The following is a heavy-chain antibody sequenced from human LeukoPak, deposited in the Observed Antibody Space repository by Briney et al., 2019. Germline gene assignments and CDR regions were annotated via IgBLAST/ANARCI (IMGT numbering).Heavy chain of an antibody. CDR2: INEAGSEK. CDR1: GFSVSAYW. CDR3: ARGVHYYYYGMDV. V-gene: IGHV3-7*01. Sequence: GGSLRLSCAASGFSVSAYWMSWVRQAPGKGLEWVANINEAGSEKPYVDSVKGRFTISRDNAKNSLYLQMNSLRAEDTAVYYCARGVHYYYYGMDVWGQGTTVTVSS. J-gene: IGHJ6*02.